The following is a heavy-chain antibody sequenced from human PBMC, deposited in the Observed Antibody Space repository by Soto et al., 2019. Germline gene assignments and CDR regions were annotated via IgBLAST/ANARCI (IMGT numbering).Heavy chain of an antibody. J-gene: IGHJ4*02. D-gene: IGHD6-19*01. V-gene: IGHV4-61*08. CDR1: GGSISSGDYY. CDR3: ARVSSGWSLRALYYFDY. Sequence: SETLCLTCTVSGGSISSGDYYWSWIRQPPGKGLEWIGYIYYSGSTNYNPSLKSRVTISVDTSKNQFSLKLSSVTAADTAVYYCARVSSGWSLRALYYFDYWGQGTLVTVS. CDR2: IYYSGST.